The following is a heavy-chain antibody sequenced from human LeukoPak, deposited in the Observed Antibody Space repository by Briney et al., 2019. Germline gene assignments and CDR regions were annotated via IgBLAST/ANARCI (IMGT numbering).Heavy chain of an antibody. CDR1: GYSLTSYW. CDR3: ARQTAMGRSGDY. D-gene: IGHD5-18*01. CDR2: IDPSDSET. V-gene: IGHV5-51*01. Sequence: KVSCKASGYSLTSYWIGWVRQMPGKGLEWMGIIDPSDSETRYTPSFQGQVTISVDKSLTTADLQWNSLKASDTAMYYCARQTAMGRSGDYWGQGTLVTVSS. J-gene: IGHJ4*02.